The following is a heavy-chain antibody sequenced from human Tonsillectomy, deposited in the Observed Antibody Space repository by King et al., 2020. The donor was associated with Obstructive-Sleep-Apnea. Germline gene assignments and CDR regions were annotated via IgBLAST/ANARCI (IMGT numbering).Heavy chain of an antibody. CDR2: IIPFLGIA. D-gene: IGHD3-22*01. Sequence: QLVQSGAEVKKPGSSMRVSCRASGVTFSSYVINWVRQDPGEGLEWMGGIIPFLGIANYAQNFQGRVTITADKFPSTAYMGMSSLRSEDTAVCYCARGSYYYDSGGYPINWFDPWGQGTLVTVSS. V-gene: IGHV1-69*09. J-gene: IGHJ5*02. CDR3: ARGSYYYDSGGYPINWFDP. CDR1: GVTFSSYV.